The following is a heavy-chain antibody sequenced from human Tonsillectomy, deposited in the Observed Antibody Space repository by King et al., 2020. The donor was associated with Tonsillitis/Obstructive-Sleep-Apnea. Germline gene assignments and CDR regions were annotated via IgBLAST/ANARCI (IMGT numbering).Heavy chain of an antibody. Sequence: VQLVESGGGLVQPAGSLRLSCAASGFTLSSYWMYWVRQAPGKGLVWVSRINSDGSSTSYADSVKGRFTISRDNAKNTLYLQMNSLRVEDTAVYFCARPPYYYDSSAYYSWGQGTLVTVSS. J-gene: IGHJ4*02. CDR1: GFTLSSYW. V-gene: IGHV3-74*01. D-gene: IGHD3-22*01. CDR3: ARPPYYYDSSAYYS. CDR2: INSDGSST.